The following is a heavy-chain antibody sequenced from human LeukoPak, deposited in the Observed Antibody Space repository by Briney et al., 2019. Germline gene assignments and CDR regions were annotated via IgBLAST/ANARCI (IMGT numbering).Heavy chain of an antibody. CDR2: ISGSGSTT. D-gene: IGHD1-26*01. CDR3: AKCGGYSTSNWFDP. J-gene: IGHJ5*02. V-gene: IGHV3-23*01. CDR1: GFTFSAYA. Sequence: PGGSLRLSCAASGFTFSAYAMSWVRQAPGKGLEWVSLISGSGSTTYYAGSVKGRFTISRDNSKNTLYLQLNDLRAEDTAIYYCAKCGGYSTSNWFDPWGQGALVTVSS.